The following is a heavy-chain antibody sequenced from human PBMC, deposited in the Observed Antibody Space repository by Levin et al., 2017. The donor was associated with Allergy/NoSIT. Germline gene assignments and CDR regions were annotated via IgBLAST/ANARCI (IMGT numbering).Heavy chain of an antibody. CDR2: ISSSSSNI. V-gene: IGHV3-48*02. Sequence: GESLKISCAASGFTFSSYTMNWVRQAPGKGLEWVSYISSSSSNIYYADSVKGRFTISRDNAKNSLYLQMNSLRDEDTAVYYCAREASSGSYLDYWGQGTLVTVSS. CDR3: AREASSGSYLDY. CDR1: GFTFSSYT. D-gene: IGHD1-26*01. J-gene: IGHJ4*02.